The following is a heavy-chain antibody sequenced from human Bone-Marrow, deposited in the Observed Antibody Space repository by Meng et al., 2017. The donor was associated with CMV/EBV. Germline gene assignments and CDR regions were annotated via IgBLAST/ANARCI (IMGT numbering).Heavy chain of an antibody. D-gene: IGHD1-26*01. V-gene: IGHV1-2*02. CDR2: INPNSGGT. Sequence: ASVKVSCKASGYTFTGYYMHWVRQAPGQGLEWMGWINPNSGGTNYAQKFQGRVTMTRDTSISTTYMELSRLRANDTAVYYCAMGPRFEGVGAYYYYFNGMDVWGQGTTV. CDR3: AMGPRFEGVGAYYYYFNGMDV. CDR1: GYTFTGYY. J-gene: IGHJ6*02.